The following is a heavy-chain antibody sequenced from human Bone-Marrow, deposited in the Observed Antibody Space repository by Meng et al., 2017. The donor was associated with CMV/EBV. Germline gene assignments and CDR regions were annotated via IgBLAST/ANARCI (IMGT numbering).Heavy chain of an antibody. Sequence: GESLKISCAASGFTFSSYSMNWVRQAPGKGPEWVSSISSSSSYIYYADSVKGRFTISRDNAKNSLYLQMNSLRAEDTAVYYCAREPPLADTPQYYSNYWGQGTLATVSS. D-gene: IGHD2-15*01. CDR2: ISSSSSYI. J-gene: IGHJ4*02. CDR3: AREPPLADTPQYYSNY. V-gene: IGHV3-21*01. CDR1: GFTFSSYS.